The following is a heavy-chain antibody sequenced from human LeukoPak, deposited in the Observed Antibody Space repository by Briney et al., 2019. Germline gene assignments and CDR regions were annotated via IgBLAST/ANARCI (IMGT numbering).Heavy chain of an antibody. D-gene: IGHD6-19*01. CDR2: INPSGGST. Sequence: ASVKVSCKASGYTFTSYYMHRVRQAPGQGLEWMGIINPSGGSTSYAQKFQGRVTMTRDTSTSTVYMELSSLRSEDTAVYYCARDLTYIAVADPTGGLDYWGQGTLVTVSS. V-gene: IGHV1-46*01. CDR3: ARDLTYIAVADPTGGLDY. CDR1: GYTFTSYY. J-gene: IGHJ4*02.